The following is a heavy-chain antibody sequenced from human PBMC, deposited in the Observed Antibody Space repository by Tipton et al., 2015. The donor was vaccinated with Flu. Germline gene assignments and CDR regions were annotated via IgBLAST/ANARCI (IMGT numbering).Heavy chain of an antibody. V-gene: IGHV4-61*02. D-gene: IGHD2-2*01. Sequence: TLSLTCTVSGASISSGNYFWSWIRQPAGKGLEWIGRIYNRGSTNYNPSLKSRVTISLDTSKNQFSLKLNSVTAADTAVYYCARWSDAYCSSTSCYDYYYFYSIDVWGQGTTVTVSS. CDR3: ARWSDAYCSSTSCYDYYYFYSIDV. CDR1: GASISSGNYF. J-gene: IGHJ6*02. CDR2: IYNRGST.